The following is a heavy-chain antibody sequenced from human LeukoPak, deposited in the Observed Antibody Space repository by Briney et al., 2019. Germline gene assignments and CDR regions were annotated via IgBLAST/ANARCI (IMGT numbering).Heavy chain of an antibody. Sequence: PSETLSLTCTVSGGSISGSSYYWGWIRQPPGKGLEWIGSIYYSGSTYYNPSLKSRVTISVDTSKNQFSLKLSSVTAADTAVYYCARRNDFWSGTVTGFDYWGQGTLVTVSS. CDR2: IYYSGST. J-gene: IGHJ4*02. D-gene: IGHD3-3*01. CDR3: ARRNDFWSGTVTGFDY. CDR1: GGSISGSSYY. V-gene: IGHV4-39*01.